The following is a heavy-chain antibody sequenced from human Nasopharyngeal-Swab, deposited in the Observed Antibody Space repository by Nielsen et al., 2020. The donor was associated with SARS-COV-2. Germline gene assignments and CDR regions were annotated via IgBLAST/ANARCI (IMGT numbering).Heavy chain of an antibody. CDR1: GGSISSGGYY. CDR2: IYYSGNT. J-gene: IGHJ5*02. CDR3: ARAQYGSGGHIWGNWFDP. Sequence: SETLSLTCTVSGGSISSGGYYWSWIRQHPGKGLEWIGYIYYSGNTYYNPSLKSRVTISVDTSKNQFSLKLSSVTAADTAVYYCARAQYGSGGHIWGNWFDPWGQGTLVTVSS. V-gene: IGHV4-31*03. D-gene: IGHD3-10*01.